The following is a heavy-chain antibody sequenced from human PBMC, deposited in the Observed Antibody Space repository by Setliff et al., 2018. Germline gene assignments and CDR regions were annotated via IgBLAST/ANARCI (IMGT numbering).Heavy chain of an antibody. CDR1: GGFINDTNYY. CDR2: VFHSGTT. D-gene: IGHD2-2*01. CDR3: AGSLYCVTTNCYFWFDP. Sequence: SETLSLTCTVSGGFINDTNYYWGWIRQPPGRGLEWIGSVFHSGTTYYSPSLESRVTMSVDTSKRQFSLKVTSVTAADTAVYYCAGSLYCVTTNCYFWFDPWGPGTLVTVS. J-gene: IGHJ5*02. V-gene: IGHV4-39*07.